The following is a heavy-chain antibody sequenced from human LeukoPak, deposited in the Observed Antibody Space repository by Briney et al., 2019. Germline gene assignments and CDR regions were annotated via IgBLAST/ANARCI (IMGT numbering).Heavy chain of an antibody. CDR2: IDYSGST. CDR1: GGSIISYC. J-gene: IGHJ6*02. CDR3: ARPTRSFGMDV. Sequence: SETLSLTCTVSGGSIISYCWSWIRQPPGKGLEWIGYIDYSGSTNYNPSLKSRVTISVDTSKNQFSLKLSSVTAADTAVYYCARPTRSFGMDVWGQGTTVTVSS. D-gene: IGHD1-26*01. V-gene: IGHV4-59*01.